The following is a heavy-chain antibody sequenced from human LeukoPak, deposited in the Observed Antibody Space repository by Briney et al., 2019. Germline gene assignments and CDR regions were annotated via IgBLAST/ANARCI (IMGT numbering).Heavy chain of an antibody. Sequence: GGSLRLSCAASGFTFSSYVMHWVRQAPGKGLEWVAVISYDGSSKYYADPVKGRFTISRDNSKNTLYLQMNSLRTEDTAVYYCAKDRQGAGDGSFDYWGQGTLVTVSS. CDR2: ISYDGSSK. D-gene: IGHD1-26*01. V-gene: IGHV3-30*18. J-gene: IGHJ4*02. CDR1: GFTFSSYV. CDR3: AKDRQGAGDGSFDY.